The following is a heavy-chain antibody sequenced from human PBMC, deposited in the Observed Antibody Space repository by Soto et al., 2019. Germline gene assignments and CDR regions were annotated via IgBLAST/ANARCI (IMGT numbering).Heavy chain of an antibody. CDR3: ARSIAAAVDFDY. J-gene: IGHJ4*02. D-gene: IGHD6-13*01. CDR2: ISADNGNT. Sequence: QVQLVQSGAEVKKPGASVKVSCKASGYTFTSYGISWVRQAPGQGLEWMGWISADNGNTNYAEKRQGRVTMTTDTTTSTAYMEMRSLGSDDMAVYYCARSIAAAVDFDYWGQGTLVTVSS. CDR1: GYTFTSYG. V-gene: IGHV1-18*03.